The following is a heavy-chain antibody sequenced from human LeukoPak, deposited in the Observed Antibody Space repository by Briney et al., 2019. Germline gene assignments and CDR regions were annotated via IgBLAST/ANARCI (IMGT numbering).Heavy chain of an antibody. CDR3: AKRPYSSSWYGFYGY. CDR2: ISGSGGST. Sequence: GGSLRLSCAASGFTFSSYAMSWVRQAPGKGLEWVSAISGSGGSTYYADSVKGRFTISRDNSKNTLHLQMNSLRAEDTAVYYCAKRPYSSSWYGFYGYWGQGTLVTVSS. CDR1: GFTFSSYA. V-gene: IGHV3-23*01. J-gene: IGHJ4*02. D-gene: IGHD6-13*01.